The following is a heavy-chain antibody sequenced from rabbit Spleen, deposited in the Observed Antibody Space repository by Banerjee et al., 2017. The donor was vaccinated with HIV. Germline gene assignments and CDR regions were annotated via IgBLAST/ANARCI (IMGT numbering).Heavy chain of an antibody. J-gene: IGHJ3*01. CDR1: GFSFNSGTI. CDR2: IYAAKGST. V-gene: IGHV1S47*01. CDR3: ARAIVPWLGLTRLDL. D-gene: IGHD4-1*01. Sequence: QEQLVESGGGLVKPEGSLKLSCTASGFSFNSGTIMCWVRQAPGKGLEWIGIIYAAKGSTDYASWVNGRFTISSDNAQSTVDLKMTSLTAADTATYFCARAIVPWLGLTRLDLWGPGTLVTVS.